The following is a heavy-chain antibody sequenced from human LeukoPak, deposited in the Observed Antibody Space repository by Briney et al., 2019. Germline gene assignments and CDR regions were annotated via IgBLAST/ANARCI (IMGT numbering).Heavy chain of an antibody. D-gene: IGHD5-12*01. J-gene: IGHJ4*02. V-gene: IGHV3-23*01. Sequence: GGSLRLSCAVSGFAFGSEAMSWVRQSPARGLEWVASISPGGGTTYYADYVKGRFTISRDNSKNTLYLRMNNLRAEDTAVYYCAKDGREWPRSLDYWGQGTLVTVSS. CDR3: AKDGREWPRSLDY. CDR2: ISPGGGTT. CDR1: GFAFGSEA.